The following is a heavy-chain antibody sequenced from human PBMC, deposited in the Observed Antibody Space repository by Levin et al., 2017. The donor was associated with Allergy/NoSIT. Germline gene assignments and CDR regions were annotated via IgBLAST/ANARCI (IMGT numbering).Heavy chain of an antibody. CDR3: AREHGYDSGTYDKWGWFDP. J-gene: IGHJ5*02. Sequence: GASVKVSCKASGGTFSSYAITWVRQAPGQGLEWMGRIIPILDIANYAQKFQDRITITADKSTSTAYMELSSLRPEDTAMYYCAREHGYDSGTYDKWGWFDPWGQGTQVTVSS. CDR2: IIPILDIA. CDR1: GGTFSSYA. D-gene: IGHD3-10*01. V-gene: IGHV1-69*04.